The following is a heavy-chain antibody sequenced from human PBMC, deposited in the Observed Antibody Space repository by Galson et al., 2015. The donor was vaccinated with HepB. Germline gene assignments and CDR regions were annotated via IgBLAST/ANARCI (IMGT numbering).Heavy chain of an antibody. J-gene: IGHJ4*02. CDR2: IIPILGIA. CDR3: ARDPLALKGFDY. CDR1: GGTSSSYA. V-gene: IGHV1-69*04. Sequence: SVKVSCKASGGTSSSYAISWVRQAPGQGLEWMGRIIPILGIANYAQKFQGRVTITADKSTSTAYMELSSLRSEDTAVYYCARDPLALKGFDYWGQGTLVTVSS.